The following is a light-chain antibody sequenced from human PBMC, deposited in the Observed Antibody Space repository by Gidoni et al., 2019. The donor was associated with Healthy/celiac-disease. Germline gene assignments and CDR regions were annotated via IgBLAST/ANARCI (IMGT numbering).Light chain of an antibody. V-gene: IGLV2-14*01. J-gene: IGLJ1*01. Sequence: QSALTQPASVSGSPGQSITISCTGTSSDVGGYNYVSWYQQHPGKAPKLMIYEVSNRPSGVSNRFSGSKSGNTASLTISVLQAEDEADYYCSSYTSSSTLGVFGTGTKVTVL. CDR3: SSYTSSSTLGV. CDR2: EVS. CDR1: SSDVGGYNY.